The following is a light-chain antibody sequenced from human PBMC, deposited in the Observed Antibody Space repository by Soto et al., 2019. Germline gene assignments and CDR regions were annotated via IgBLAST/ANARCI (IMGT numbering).Light chain of an antibody. V-gene: IGLV2-8*01. J-gene: IGLJ2*01. CDR3: SSHAGRNKNIV. CDR2: EVS. Sequence: QSALTQPPSASGSPGQSVTISCTGTSSDVGGYNYVSWYQQHPGKAPKLMISEVSKRQSGVPDRFSGSKSGNTASLTVSGLQAEDEVDYYCSSHAGRNKNIVFGGGTKLTVL. CDR1: SSDVGGYNY.